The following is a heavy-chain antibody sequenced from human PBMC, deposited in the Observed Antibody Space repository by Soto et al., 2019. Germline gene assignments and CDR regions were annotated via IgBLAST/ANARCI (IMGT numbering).Heavy chain of an antibody. Sequence: EVQLLESGGGLIHPGGSLRLSCAASGFTFRNYAMSWVRQAPGRGLEWVSSISGNGGSTYYADSVKGRFTISRDNPKNTLYLQRNSLRAEDTGIYYCGHVMIDFGGAPVDYWGQGTVVIVSS. V-gene: IGHV3-23*01. J-gene: IGHJ4*02. CDR2: ISGNGGST. CDR1: GFTFRNYA. D-gene: IGHD3-16*01. CDR3: GHVMIDFGGAPVDY.